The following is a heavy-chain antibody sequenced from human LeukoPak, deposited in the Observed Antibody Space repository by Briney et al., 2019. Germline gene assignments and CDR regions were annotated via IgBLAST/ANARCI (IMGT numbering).Heavy chain of an antibody. CDR2: IHPSGSV. V-gene: IGHV4-34*01. CDR1: GGSFSGYY. Sequence: PSETLSLTCAVYGGSFSGYYWSWLRKSPGKGLEWIGEIHPSGSVHYNPSLESRINISPDTSKNQFSLKLNSVTAADTAVYYCARHYGPWGQGTLVTVSS. CDR3: ARHYGP. D-gene: IGHD3-16*01. J-gene: IGHJ5*02.